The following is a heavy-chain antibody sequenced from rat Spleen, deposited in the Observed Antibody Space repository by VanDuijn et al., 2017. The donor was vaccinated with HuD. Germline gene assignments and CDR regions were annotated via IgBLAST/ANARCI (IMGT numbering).Heavy chain of an antibody. CDR3: TKESLQWSFDY. CDR1: GFTFSDYD. J-gene: IGHJ2*01. V-gene: IGHV5-31*01. D-gene: IGHD1-1*01. Sequence: EVQLVESGGGLVQPGRSLKLSCSVSGFTFSDYDMAWIRQAPGKGLEWIASITKTGDNTYYPDSVQGRFTISRDIAKSTLYLQMNSLRSEDTATYYCTKESLQWSFDYWGQGVMVTVSS. CDR2: ITKTGDNT.